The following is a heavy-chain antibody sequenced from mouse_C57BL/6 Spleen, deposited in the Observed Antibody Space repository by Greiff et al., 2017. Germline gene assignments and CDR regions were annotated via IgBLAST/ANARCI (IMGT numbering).Heavy chain of an antibody. V-gene: IGHV2-2*01. D-gene: IGHD2-3*01. Sequence: VQLQESGPGLVQPSQSLSITCTVSGFSLTSYGVHWVRQSPGKGLEWLGVIWSGGSTDYNAAFISRLSISKDNSKSQVFFKMNSLQADDTAIYYCARNPIYDGYYAGAMDYWGQGTSVTVSS. CDR2: IWSGGST. J-gene: IGHJ4*01. CDR1: GFSLTSYG. CDR3: ARNPIYDGYYAGAMDY.